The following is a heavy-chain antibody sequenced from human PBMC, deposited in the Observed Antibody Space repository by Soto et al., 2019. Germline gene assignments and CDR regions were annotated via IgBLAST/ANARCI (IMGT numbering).Heavy chain of an antibody. Sequence: QLQLQESGPGLVKPSETLSLTCTVSGGSISSSSYYWGWIRQPPGRGLEWIGSIYESGSTYYNPSLRSRVTISVDTSKNQFSLKLRSVTAADTAVYYCARHDYGDYEFDCWGQGTLVTVSS. J-gene: IGHJ4*02. V-gene: IGHV4-39*01. CDR3: ARHDYGDYEFDC. CDR1: GGSISSSSYY. CDR2: IYESGST. D-gene: IGHD4-17*01.